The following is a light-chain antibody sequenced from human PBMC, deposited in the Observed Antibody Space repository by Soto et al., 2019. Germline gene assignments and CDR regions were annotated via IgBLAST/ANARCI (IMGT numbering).Light chain of an antibody. CDR2: GAS. J-gene: IGKJ5*01. CDR1: QSISSSF. CDR3: QQYDNSPIT. V-gene: IGKV3-20*01. Sequence: EIVLAQKRWTLCLAGGESRSLWCGDSQSISSSFLAWYQQKPGQAPRLLIYGASSRATGIPDRFSGTGSETDLTLTFSRLEPEDFAVYYCQQYDNSPITFGQGTRLEIK.